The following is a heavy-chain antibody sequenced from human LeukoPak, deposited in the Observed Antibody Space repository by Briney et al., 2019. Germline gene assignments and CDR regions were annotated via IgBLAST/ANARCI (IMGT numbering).Heavy chain of an antibody. CDR3: ARDRSSGWYYFDY. CDR1: GSTFSSYA. CDR2: ISYDGSNK. Sequence: GGSLRLSCAASGSTFSSYAMHRVRQAPGKGLEWVAVISYDGSNKYYADSVKGRFTISRDNSKNTLYLQMNSLRTEDTAVYYCARDRSSGWYYFDYWGQGTLVTVSS. J-gene: IGHJ4*02. V-gene: IGHV3-30*04. D-gene: IGHD6-19*01.